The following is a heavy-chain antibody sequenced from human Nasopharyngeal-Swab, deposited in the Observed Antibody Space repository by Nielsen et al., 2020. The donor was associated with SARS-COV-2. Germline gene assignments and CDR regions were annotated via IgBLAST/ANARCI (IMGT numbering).Heavy chain of an antibody. D-gene: IGHD6-19*01. V-gene: IGHV4-30-4*01. CDR3: ARVLGEQWLVNYYYYMDV. Sequence: WIRQPPGKGLGWIGYIYYSGSTYCNPSLKSRVTISVDTSKNQFSLKLSSVTAADTAVYYCARVLGEQWLVNYYYYMDVWGKGTTVTVSS. J-gene: IGHJ6*03. CDR2: IYYSGST.